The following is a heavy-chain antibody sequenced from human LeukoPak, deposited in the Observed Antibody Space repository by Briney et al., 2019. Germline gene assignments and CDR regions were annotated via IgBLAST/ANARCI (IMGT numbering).Heavy chain of an antibody. CDR2: IYYSGST. CDR3: ARDYRLTQIQY. D-gene: IGHD1-26*01. CDR1: GGSISSSSYY. J-gene: IGHJ1*01. Sequence: SETLSLTCTVSGGSISSSSYYWGWIRQPPGKGLEWIGSIYYSGSTYYNPSLKSRVTISVDTSRNQFSLKLSSVTAADTAVYYCARDYRLTQIQYWGQGTLVTVSS. V-gene: IGHV4-39*07.